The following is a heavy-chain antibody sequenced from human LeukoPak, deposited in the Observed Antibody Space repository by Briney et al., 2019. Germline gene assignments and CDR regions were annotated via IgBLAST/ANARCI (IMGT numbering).Heavy chain of an antibody. Sequence: GGSLRLSCAASGFTFSSYAMSWVRQAPGKGLEWVSAISGSGGSTYYADSVEGRFTISRDNAKNSLYLQMNSLRVEDTAVYYCARAFCSRTSCYIPGSWGQGTLVTVSS. CDR1: GFTFSSYA. J-gene: IGHJ5*02. CDR2: ISGSGGST. D-gene: IGHD2-2*02. V-gene: IGHV3-23*01. CDR3: ARAFCSRTSCYIPGS.